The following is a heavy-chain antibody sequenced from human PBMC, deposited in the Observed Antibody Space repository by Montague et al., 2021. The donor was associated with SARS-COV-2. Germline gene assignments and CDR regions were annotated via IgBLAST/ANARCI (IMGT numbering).Heavy chain of an antibody. CDR3: ATITLGYCTNGVCQLPGD. J-gene: IGHJ4*02. CDR1: GGSIRSSSYY. D-gene: IGHD2-8*01. V-gene: IGHV4-39*01. CDR2: IYYSGIT. Sequence: SETLSLTYTVSGGSIRSSSYYWGWIRQPPGKGLEWIGSIYYSGITYYNPSLKSLVTISVDTAKNQFSLKLSSLTAADTAVYYCATITLGYCTNGVCQLPGDWGRGALVAVSS.